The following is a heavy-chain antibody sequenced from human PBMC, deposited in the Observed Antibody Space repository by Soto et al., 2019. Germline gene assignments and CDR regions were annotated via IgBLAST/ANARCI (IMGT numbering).Heavy chain of an antibody. CDR2: IKSKTDGGTT. CDR1: GFTFSNAW. V-gene: IGHV3-15*07. Sequence: GGSLRLSCAASGFTFSNAWMNWVRQAPGKGLEWVGRIKSKTDGGTTDYAAPVKGRFTISRDDSKNTLYLQMNSLKTEDTAVYYCTTDLLSSRGRSVDYWGQGTLVTVSS. CDR3: TTDLLSSRGRSVDY. D-gene: IGHD2-15*01. J-gene: IGHJ4*02.